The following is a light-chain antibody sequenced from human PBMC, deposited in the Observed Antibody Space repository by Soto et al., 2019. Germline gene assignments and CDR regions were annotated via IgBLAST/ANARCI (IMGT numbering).Light chain of an antibody. CDR3: CSYAGSYTYV. J-gene: IGLJ1*01. CDR2: DVS. Sequence: QSALTQPRSVSGSPGQSVTISCTGTSSDVGGYHYVSWYQQHPGKAPKLMIYDVSKRPSGVPDRFSGSKSGNTASLTSSGLQAEDEADYYCCSYAGSYTYVFGTGTKLTVL. V-gene: IGLV2-11*01. CDR1: SSDVGGYHY.